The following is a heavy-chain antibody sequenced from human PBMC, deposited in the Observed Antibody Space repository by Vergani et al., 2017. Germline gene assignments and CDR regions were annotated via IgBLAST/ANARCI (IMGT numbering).Heavy chain of an antibody. J-gene: IGHJ5*02. CDR3: ARDSTLNIAAAGTGWFDT. CDR1: GFTFSSYG. CDR2: IWYDGSNK. V-gene: IGHV3-33*01. D-gene: IGHD6-13*01. Sequence: QVQLVESGGGVVQPGRSLRLSCAASGFTFSSYGMHWVRQAPGKGLEWVAVIWYDGSNKYYADSVKGRFTISRDNSKNTLYLQMNSLRAEDTAVYYCARDSTLNIAAAGTGWFDTWGQGTLVTVSS.